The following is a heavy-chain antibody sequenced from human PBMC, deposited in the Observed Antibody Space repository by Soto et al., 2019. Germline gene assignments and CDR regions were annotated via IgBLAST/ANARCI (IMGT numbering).Heavy chain of an antibody. J-gene: IGHJ6*03. Sequence: EVQLVESGGGLVQPGGSLRLSCAASGFTFSSYSMNWVRQAPGKGLEWVSYISSSSSTIYYADSVKGRFTISRDNAKNSLYLQRNSLRAEDTAVYYCARTCTNGVCYIYYYMDVWGKGTTVTVSS. CDR3: ARTCTNGVCYIYYYMDV. CDR1: GFTFSSYS. CDR2: ISSSSSTI. D-gene: IGHD2-8*01. V-gene: IGHV3-48*01.